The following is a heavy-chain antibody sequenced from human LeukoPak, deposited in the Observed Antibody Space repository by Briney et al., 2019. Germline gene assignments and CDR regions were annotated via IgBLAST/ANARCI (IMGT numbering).Heavy chain of an antibody. Sequence: ASVKVSCKASGYTFPGYFMHWVRQAPGQGLEWMGRINPNSGGTNYAQKFQGRVTMTRDTSISTAYMELSRLKSDDTAVYYCARESTYYDSTDYYQGDAFDIWGQGTMVTDSS. J-gene: IGHJ3*02. D-gene: IGHD3-22*01. CDR3: ARESTYYDSTDYYQGDAFDI. CDR2: INPNSGGT. V-gene: IGHV1-2*02. CDR1: GYTFPGYF.